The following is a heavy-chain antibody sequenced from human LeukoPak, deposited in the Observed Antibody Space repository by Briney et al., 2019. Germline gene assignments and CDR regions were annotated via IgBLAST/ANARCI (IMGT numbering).Heavy chain of an antibody. J-gene: IGHJ4*02. Sequence: PSETLSLTCAVYGESFSGFYWSWIRQPPGKGLEWIGEINHSGSTNYNPSLKSRVTISVDTSKNQFSLKLSSVTAADTAVYYCARLGSGYYSDYFDYWGQGTLVTVSS. CDR2: INHSGST. CDR1: GESFSGFY. V-gene: IGHV4-34*01. D-gene: IGHD3-22*01. CDR3: ARLGSGYYSDYFDY.